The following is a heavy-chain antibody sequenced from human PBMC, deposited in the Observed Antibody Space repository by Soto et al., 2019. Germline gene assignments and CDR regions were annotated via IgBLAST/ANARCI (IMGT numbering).Heavy chain of an antibody. Sequence: QVPLQESGPGLVKPSQTLSLTCTVSGGSISSGDYYWSWIRQPPGKGLEWVGYIYYSGSTYYNPSLKSRVTISVDTSKNQFSLKLSSVTAADTAVYYCARARKTTVTFDYWGQGTLVTVSS. CDR3: ARARKTTVTFDY. CDR2: IYYSGST. V-gene: IGHV4-30-4*01. CDR1: GGSISSGDYY. J-gene: IGHJ4*02. D-gene: IGHD4-17*01.